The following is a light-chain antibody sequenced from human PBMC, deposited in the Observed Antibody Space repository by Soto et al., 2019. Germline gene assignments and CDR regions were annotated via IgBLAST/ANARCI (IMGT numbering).Light chain of an antibody. CDR2: EVV. CDR1: KXDIGVYDF. CDR3: SSYAGSSNV. V-gene: IGLV2-8*01. J-gene: IGLJ1*01. Sequence: QSVLTQPPSASGSPGQSVTISCTGTKXDIGVYDFVSWYQHHPGKAPRLIVYEVVQRPSGVPDRFSGSKSGNTASLTVSGLQAADEADYYCSSYAGSSNVFGTGTKVTVL.